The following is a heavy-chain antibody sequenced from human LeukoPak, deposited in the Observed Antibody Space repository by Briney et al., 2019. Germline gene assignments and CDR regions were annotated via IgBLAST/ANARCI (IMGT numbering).Heavy chain of an antibody. CDR3: AREAMYSYGNNFDY. J-gene: IGHJ4*02. D-gene: IGHD5-18*01. V-gene: IGHV4-59*13. CDR2: IYYIGST. CDR1: GGSISTYY. Sequence: SETLSLTCNVSGGSISTYYWSWIRQSPGKGLEWIGNIYYIGSTNYNPSLQSRVTISVDTSKNQFSLKLSSVTAADTAVYHCAREAMYSYGNNFDYWGQGTLVTVSS.